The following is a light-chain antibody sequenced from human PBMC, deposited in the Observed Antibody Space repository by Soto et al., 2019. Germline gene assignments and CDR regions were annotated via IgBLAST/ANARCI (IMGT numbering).Light chain of an antibody. CDR1: QSVSIN. V-gene: IGKV3-20*01. CDR3: QQYGSSPQT. J-gene: IGKJ1*01. Sequence: SGFTHSPATLAVSPGERATLSFRASQSVSINLAWYHQKPGQAPRLLIYGASSRATGIPDRFSGSGSGTDFTLTISRLEPEDFAVYYCQQYGSSPQTFGQGTKVDIK. CDR2: GAS.